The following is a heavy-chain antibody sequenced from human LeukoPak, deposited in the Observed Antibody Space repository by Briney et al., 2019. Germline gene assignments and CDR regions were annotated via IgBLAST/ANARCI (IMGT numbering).Heavy chain of an antibody. CDR2: ISGSGGST. J-gene: IGHJ5*02. V-gene: IGHV3-23*01. Sequence: GGSLRLSCAASGFTFSSYAMSWVRQAPGKGLEWVSAISGSGGSTYYADSVKGRFTISRDNSKNTLYLQMNSLRAEDTAVYHCAKDRDYDFWSGYPSSNWFDPWGQGTLVTVSS. CDR1: GFTFSSYA. CDR3: AKDRDYDFWSGYPSSNWFDP. D-gene: IGHD3-3*01.